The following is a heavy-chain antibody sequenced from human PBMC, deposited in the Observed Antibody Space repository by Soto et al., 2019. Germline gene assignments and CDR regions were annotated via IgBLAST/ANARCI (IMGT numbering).Heavy chain of an antibody. V-gene: IGHV3-33*01. J-gene: IGHJ6*02. D-gene: IGHD1-1*01. CDR3: ARVTPGNNLYYFSGLDV. Sequence: PGGSLRLSCAASGFTFSSYGMHWVRQAPGKGLEWVAVIWYDGSNKYYADSVKGRFTISRDNSKNTLYLQINALRPEDTGVYYCARVTPGNNLYYFSGLDVWGQGTSVTVSS. CDR2: IWYDGSNK. CDR1: GFTFSSYG.